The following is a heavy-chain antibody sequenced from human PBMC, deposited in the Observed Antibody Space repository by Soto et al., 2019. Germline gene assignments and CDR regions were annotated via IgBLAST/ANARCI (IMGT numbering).Heavy chain of an antibody. CDR1: GYTFTGFY. D-gene: IGHD2-2*01. J-gene: IGHJ5*02. Sequence: EASVKVSCKASGYTFTGFYMHWVRQAPGQGLEWMGWINPNSGGTNYAQKFQGWVTMTRDTSISTAYMELSRLRSDDTAVYYCARGREGPANNWFDPWGQGTLVTVSS. CDR3: ARGREGPANNWFDP. V-gene: IGHV1-2*04. CDR2: INPNSGGT.